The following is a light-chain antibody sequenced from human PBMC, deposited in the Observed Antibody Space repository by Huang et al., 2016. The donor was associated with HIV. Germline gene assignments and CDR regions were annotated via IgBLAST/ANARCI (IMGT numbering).Light chain of an antibody. CDR1: QSLLHSNGYNY. Sequence: DIVMTQSPLSLPVIPGEPASISCRSSQSLLHSNGYNYLDWYLQKPGQSPQLLIHLGSIRASGVPDRFSGSGSGTDFTLKISRVEAEDVGVYYCMQALQIPWTFGQGTKMEI. J-gene: IGKJ1*01. V-gene: IGKV2-28*01. CDR3: MQALQIPWT. CDR2: LGS.